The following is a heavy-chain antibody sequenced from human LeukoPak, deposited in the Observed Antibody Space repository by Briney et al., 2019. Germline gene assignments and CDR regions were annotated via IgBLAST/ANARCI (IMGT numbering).Heavy chain of an antibody. J-gene: IGHJ4*02. V-gene: IGHV3-9*01. CDR1: GFTFDDYA. D-gene: IGHD6-13*01. Sequence: GRSLRLSCAASGFTFDDYAMHWVRQAPGKGLEWVSGISWNSGRRGYADSVKGRFTISRDNAKKYLYLQMNSLRAEDTALYYCARSWYGDYYFDYWGQGTLVTVSS. CDR3: ARSWYGDYYFDY. CDR2: ISWNSGRR.